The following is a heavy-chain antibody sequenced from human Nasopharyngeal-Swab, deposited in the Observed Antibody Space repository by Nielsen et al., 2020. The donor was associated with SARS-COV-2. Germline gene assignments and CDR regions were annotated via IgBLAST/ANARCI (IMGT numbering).Heavy chain of an antibody. D-gene: IGHD5/OR15-5a*01. CDR1: GFTFSDYY. J-gene: IGHJ4*02. CDR2: ISSSSSSYT. V-gene: IGHV3-11*06. CDR3: ARHLRPRGYYFDY. Sequence: GESLKISCAASGFTFSDYYMSWIRQAPGKGLEWVSYISSSSSSYTNYADSVKGRFTISRDNAKNSLYLQMNSLRAEDTAVYYCARHLRPRGYYFDYWGQGTLVTVSS.